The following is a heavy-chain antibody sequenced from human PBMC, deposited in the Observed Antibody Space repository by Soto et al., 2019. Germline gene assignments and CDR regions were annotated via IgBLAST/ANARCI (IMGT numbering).Heavy chain of an antibody. CDR1: GYSFNDYY. V-gene: IGHV1-46*02. CDR3: ARMTTLTGFERFQD. J-gene: IGHJ1*01. Sequence: QVQLVQSGGEGRKPGASVKLSCKASGYSFNDYYIHWERQGPAQTLEWIGMINSSGGSTTYGARFQDRITLTRDKSTRTVYMELSSLSSADTANYYCARMTTLTGFERFQDWGQGSLVSVSS. D-gene: IGHD3-9*01. CDR2: INSSGGST.